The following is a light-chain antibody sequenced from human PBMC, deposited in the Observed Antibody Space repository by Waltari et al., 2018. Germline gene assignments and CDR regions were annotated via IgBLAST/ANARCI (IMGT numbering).Light chain of an antibody. CDR3: CSYAGGSTFVV. J-gene: IGLJ2*01. CDR2: EGN. CDR1: SSGVGTFNL. V-gene: IGLV2-23*03. Sequence: QSALTQPASVSGSPGQSITMSCTGASSGVGTFNLVSWYQQHPGKAPKPIIYEGNERPSGVSNRFSGSKSGNTASLTISGLQAEDEAYYYCCSYAGGSTFVVFGGGTKLTVL.